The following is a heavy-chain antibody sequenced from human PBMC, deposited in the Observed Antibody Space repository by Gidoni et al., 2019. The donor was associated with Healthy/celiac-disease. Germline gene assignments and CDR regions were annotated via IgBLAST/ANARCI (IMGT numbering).Heavy chain of an antibody. D-gene: IGHD2-2*01. CDR1: GGTFSSYA. J-gene: IGHJ6*02. CDR2: INPIFGTA. CDR3: ARYCSSTSCYYSPYYYGMDV. Sequence: QVQLVQSGAEVKKPGSSVKVSCKASGGTFSSYAISWVRQAPGQGLEWMGGINPIFGTANYAQKFQGRVTITADESTSTAYMELSSLRSEDTAVYYCARYCSSTSCYYSPYYYGMDVWGQGTTVTVSS. V-gene: IGHV1-69*01.